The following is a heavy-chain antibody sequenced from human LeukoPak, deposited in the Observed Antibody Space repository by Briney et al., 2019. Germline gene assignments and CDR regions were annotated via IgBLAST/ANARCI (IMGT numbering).Heavy chain of an antibody. CDR1: GGNGFSKSAG. J-gene: IGHJ6*02. V-gene: IGHV6-1*01. D-gene: IGHD5-12*01. CDR2: TYYRSKWYN. CDR3: ARDQSEGYSGYDHYYYGMDV. Sequence: SLILSLRSAITGGNGFSKSAGGNWGRQSTSRNLKWLGRTYYRSKWYNDYAVSVKSRITINPDTSKNQFSLQLNSVTPEDTAVYYCARDQSEGYSGYDHYYYGMDVWGQGTTVTVSS.